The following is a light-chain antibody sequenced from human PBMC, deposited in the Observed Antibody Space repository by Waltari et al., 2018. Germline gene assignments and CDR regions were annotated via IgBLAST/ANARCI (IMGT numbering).Light chain of an antibody. Sequence: SYVLTQPPSVSVAPGETARLTCGGNNIESKSVHWYRQRPGQAPVLVLSYASDRPSGIPDRLAGSNSGNTATLTISRVEAGDEADYYCQVWDANTDPGVFGTGTEVTVL. CDR2: YAS. CDR1: NIESKS. J-gene: IGLJ1*01. CDR3: QVWDANTDPGV. V-gene: IGLV3-21*01.